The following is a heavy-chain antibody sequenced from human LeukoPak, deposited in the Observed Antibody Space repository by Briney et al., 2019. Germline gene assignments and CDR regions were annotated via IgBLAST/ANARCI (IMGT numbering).Heavy chain of an antibody. V-gene: IGHV3-48*03. CDR1: RYTFSSYE. CDR2: ISSSGSTR. J-gene: IGHJ4*02. CDR3: ARGRFHLDY. Sequence: GGSLRLSCAASRYTFSSYEMNWVRQAPGKGLEWVSYISSSGSTRYYADSVKGRFTISRDNAKNSLYLQVTSLRADDTAVYYCARGRFHLDYWGQGTLVTVSS.